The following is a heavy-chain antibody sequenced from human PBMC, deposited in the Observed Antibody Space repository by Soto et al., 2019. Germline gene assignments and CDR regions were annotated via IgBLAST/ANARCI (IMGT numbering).Heavy chain of an antibody. Sequence: SETLSLTCTVSGGSISNYYWSWIRQPPGRGLEWIGYVHSSGSTNYSPPLKSRVTISIDTSKRQFSLKLSSVAAADPAVYYCASGDPGYGMHVWCQGTTVTSP. CDR1: GGSISNYY. J-gene: IGHJ6*02. CDR2: VHSSGST. CDR3: ASGDPGYGMHV. V-gene: IGHV4-59*01.